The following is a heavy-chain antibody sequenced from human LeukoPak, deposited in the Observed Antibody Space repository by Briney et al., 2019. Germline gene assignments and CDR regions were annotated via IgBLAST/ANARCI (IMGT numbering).Heavy chain of an antibody. Sequence: ASVKVSCKASGYRFTGYFIHWVRQAPGQGLEWMGWINPNSGGTKSAQKFQGRVTITRGTSTSTIYMDLSTLTSDDTAIYYCARDQMSSSGRGIRFDWLDPWGQGTLVTVSS. D-gene: IGHD3-10*01. J-gene: IGHJ5*02. CDR3: ARDQMSSSGRGIRFDWLDP. CDR2: INPNSGGT. CDR1: GYRFTGYF. V-gene: IGHV1-2*02.